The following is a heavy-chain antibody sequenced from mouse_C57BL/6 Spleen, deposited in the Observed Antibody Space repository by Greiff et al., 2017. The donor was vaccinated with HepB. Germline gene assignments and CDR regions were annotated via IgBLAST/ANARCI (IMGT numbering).Heavy chain of an antibody. V-gene: IGHV1-26*01. J-gene: IGHJ3*01. CDR3: ARHDYSKGFAY. D-gene: IGHD2-5*01. CDR1: GYTFTDYY. Sequence: VQLQQSGPELVKPGASVKISCKASGYTFTDYYMNWVKQSHGKSLEWIGDINPNNGGTSYNQKFKGKATLTVDKSSSTAYMELRSLTSEDSAVYYCARHDYSKGFAYWGQGTLVTVSA. CDR2: INPNNGGT.